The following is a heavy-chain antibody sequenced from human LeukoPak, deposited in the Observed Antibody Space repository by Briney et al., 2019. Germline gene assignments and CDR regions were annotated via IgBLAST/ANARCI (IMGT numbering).Heavy chain of an antibody. V-gene: IGHV3-9*01. D-gene: IGHD5-24*01. Sequence: GGSLRLSCAASGFTFDDYAMHWVRQAPGKGLEWVSGIGWNSDTIYYADSVKGRFTISRDNAKNSLYLQMNSLRAEDTAVYYCARESRIEMATIKYYFDYWGQGTLVTVSS. J-gene: IGHJ4*02. CDR3: ARESRIEMATIKYYFDY. CDR2: IGWNSDTI. CDR1: GFTFDDYA.